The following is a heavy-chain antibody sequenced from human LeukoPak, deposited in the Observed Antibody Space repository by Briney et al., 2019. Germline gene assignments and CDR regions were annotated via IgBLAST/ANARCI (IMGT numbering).Heavy chain of an antibody. Sequence: SETLSLTCIVSGDSIRSYYWNWIRQAPGKALEWIGHIHNNGDIAYNFSLKSRVTISMDTSKNQFSLKLSSVTAADTAVYYCXXXGYFDSGNYFVVDYWGQGTVVTVSS. CDR2: IHNNGDI. J-gene: IGHJ4*02. CDR3: XXXGYFDSGNYFVVDY. V-gene: IGHV4-59*01. CDR1: GDSIRSYY. D-gene: IGHD3-22*01.